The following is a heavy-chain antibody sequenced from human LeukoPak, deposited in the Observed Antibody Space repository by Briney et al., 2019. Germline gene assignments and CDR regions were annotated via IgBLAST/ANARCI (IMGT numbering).Heavy chain of an antibody. CDR2: ISGSGGST. Sequence: GGSLRLSCAASGFTFSSYAMSWVRQAPGKGLEWVSAISGSGGSTYYADSVKGRFTISRDNSKNTLYLQMGSLRAEDMAVYYCARWGELLGYFDYWGQGTLVTVSS. V-gene: IGHV3-23*01. CDR3: ARWGELLGYFDY. D-gene: IGHD1-26*01. CDR1: GFTFSSYA. J-gene: IGHJ4*02.